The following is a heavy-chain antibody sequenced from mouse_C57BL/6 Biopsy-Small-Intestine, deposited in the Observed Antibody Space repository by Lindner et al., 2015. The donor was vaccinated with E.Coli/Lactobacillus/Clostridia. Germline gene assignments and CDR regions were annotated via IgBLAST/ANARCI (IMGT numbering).Heavy chain of an antibody. J-gene: IGHJ3*02. Sequence: SVKVSCKVPDTPSLNYPCTGCDRLLEKGLSGWVGFDPEDGETIYAQKFRGRVTMTEDTSTDTAYMELSNLRSEDTAVYYCARLLGYDAFDMWGQGTMVTVSS. D-gene: IGHD2-3*01. CDR2: FDPEDGET. CDR1: DTPSLNYP. CDR3: ARLLGYDAFDM. V-gene: IGHV14-2*02.